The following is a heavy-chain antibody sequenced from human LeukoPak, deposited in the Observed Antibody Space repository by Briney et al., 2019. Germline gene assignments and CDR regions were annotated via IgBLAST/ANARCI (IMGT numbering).Heavy chain of an antibody. J-gene: IGHJ4*02. V-gene: IGHV3-30-3*01. CDR2: ISYDGSNK. D-gene: IGHD1-26*01. CDR3: AGGRGSHYLSGFDY. Sequence: GGSLRLSCAASGFTFSSYAMHWVRQAPGKGLEWVAVISYDGSNKYYADSVKGRFTISRDNFKNTLYLQMNSLRAEDTAVYYCAGGRGSHYLSGFDYWGQGTLVTVSS. CDR1: GFTFSSYA.